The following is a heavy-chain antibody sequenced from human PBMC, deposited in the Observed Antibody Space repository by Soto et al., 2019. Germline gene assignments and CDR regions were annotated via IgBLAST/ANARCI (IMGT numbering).Heavy chain of an antibody. D-gene: IGHD2-2*01. CDR3: ARSCSSTCCYHYYYYMDV. CDR2: INHSGST. J-gene: IGHJ6*03. Sequence: QVQLQQWGAGLLKPSETLSLTCAVYGGSFSGYYWSWIRQPPGKGLEWIGEINHSGSTNYNPSLKSRVTISVDTSKNQFSLKLSSVTAADTAVYYCARSCSSTCCYHYYYYMDVWGKGTTVTVSS. V-gene: IGHV4-34*01. CDR1: GGSFSGYY.